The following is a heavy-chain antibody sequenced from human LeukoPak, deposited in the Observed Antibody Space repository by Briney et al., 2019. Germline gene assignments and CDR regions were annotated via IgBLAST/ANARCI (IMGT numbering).Heavy chain of an antibody. J-gene: IGHJ4*02. D-gene: IGHD5-18*01. Sequence: GGSLRLSCAASGFTFRNAWMSWVRQAPGKGLEWVGGIKSKPDGGTTDYAAPVQGRFTISRDDSKNTLYLQMNSLKTEDTAVYYCTTSSLQLWKMGYWGQGTLVTVSS. CDR1: GFTFRNAW. CDR3: TTSSLQLWKMGY. CDR2: IKSKPDGGTT. V-gene: IGHV3-15*01.